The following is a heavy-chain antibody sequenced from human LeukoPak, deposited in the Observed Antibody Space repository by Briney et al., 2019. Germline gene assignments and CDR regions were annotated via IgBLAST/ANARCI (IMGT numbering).Heavy chain of an antibody. CDR3: ARDFYDSSGYYYDY. J-gene: IGHJ4*02. CDR1: GFTFSSYG. Sequence: GGSLRLSCAASGFTFSSYGMHWVRQAPGKGLEWVAAISNDGNNKFYADSVKGRFTISRDNPKNTMNLQMNSLRAEDTAVYYCARDFYDSSGYYYDYWGQGTLVTVSS. V-gene: IGHV3-30*03. D-gene: IGHD3-22*01. CDR2: ISNDGNNK.